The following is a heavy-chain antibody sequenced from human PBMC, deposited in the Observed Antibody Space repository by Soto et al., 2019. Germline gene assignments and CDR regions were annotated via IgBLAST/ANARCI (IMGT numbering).Heavy chain of an antibody. CDR3: ARVVATVAGPYGMDV. CDR1: GYTFTSYV. V-gene: IGHV1-18*01. CDR2: ISAYNGNT. J-gene: IGHJ6*02. Sequence: QVQLVQSGAEVKKPGASVKVSCRASGYTFTSYVISWVRQAPGQGLEWMGWISAYNGNTNFAQKLQGRVTMTTDPSTSIAYRELRSLRSDDTAVYYCARVVATVAGPYGMDVWGQGTTVTVSS. D-gene: IGHD6-19*01.